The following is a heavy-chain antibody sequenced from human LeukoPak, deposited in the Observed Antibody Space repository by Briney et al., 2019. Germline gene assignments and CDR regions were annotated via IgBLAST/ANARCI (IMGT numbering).Heavy chain of an antibody. Sequence: GGSLRLSCAPSGFTFSSYSMNWVRQAPGKGLEWVSSISSSSSYIYYADSVKGRFTISRDNAKNSLYLQMNSLRAEDTAVYYCARVYYYDSSGYLGSGAFDIWGQGTMVTVSS. CDR3: ARVYYYDSSGYLGSGAFDI. J-gene: IGHJ3*02. CDR1: GFTFSSYS. D-gene: IGHD3-22*01. CDR2: ISSSSSYI. V-gene: IGHV3-21*01.